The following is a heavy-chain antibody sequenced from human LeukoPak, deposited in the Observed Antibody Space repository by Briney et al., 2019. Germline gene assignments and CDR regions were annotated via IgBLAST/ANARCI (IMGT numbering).Heavy chain of an antibody. D-gene: IGHD4-11*01. V-gene: IGHV4-39*01. J-gene: IGHJ6*03. Sequence: PSETLSLTCTVSGGSISSSSYYWGWIRQPPGKGLEWIGSIYYSGSTYYNPSLKSRVTISVDTSKNQFSLKLSSVTAADTAVYYCATRKSTVTSYYYYYYMDVWGKGTTVTASS. CDR1: GGSISSSSYY. CDR2: IYYSGST. CDR3: ATRKSTVTSYYYYYYMDV.